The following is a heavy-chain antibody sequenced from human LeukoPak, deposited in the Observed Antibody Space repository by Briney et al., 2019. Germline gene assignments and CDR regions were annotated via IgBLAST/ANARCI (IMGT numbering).Heavy chain of an antibody. CDR3: ASGDYGDTSTTFDY. V-gene: IGHV5-51*01. J-gene: IGHJ4*02. CDR1: GYMSTNYW. Sequence: GESLKISCKVSGYMSTNYWIGWVRQMPGKGLEWMGIINPGDSDTRYSPSFQGQVTISADKSINTAYLQWSSLKASDSAMYYCASGDYGDTSTTFDYWGQGALVTVSS. CDR2: INPGDSDT. D-gene: IGHD4-17*01.